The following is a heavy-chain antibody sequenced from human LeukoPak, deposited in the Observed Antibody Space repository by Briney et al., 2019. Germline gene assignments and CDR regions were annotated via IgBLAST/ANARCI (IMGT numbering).Heavy chain of an antibody. CDR3: ARRSIAAHTFDY. CDR1: GGSFSSSSYY. V-gene: IGHV4-39*01. J-gene: IGHJ4*02. Sequence: ETLSLTCTVSGGSFSSSSYYWGWLRQPPGKGQEWIGSMYYSGSTYYNPSLKSRVTISVDTSKNQFSLKLSSVTAADTAVSYCARRSIAAHTFDYWGQGTLVTVSS. D-gene: IGHD6-6*01. CDR2: MYYSGST.